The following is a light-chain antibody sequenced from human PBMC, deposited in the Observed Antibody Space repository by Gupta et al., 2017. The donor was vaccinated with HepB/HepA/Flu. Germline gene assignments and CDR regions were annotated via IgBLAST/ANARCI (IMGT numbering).Light chain of an antibody. CDR2: AAS. J-gene: IGKJ1*01. CDR1: QGISSY. CDR3: QQLNSYPQT. Sequence: DIPMTQSPSSLSASVGDRVTITFRASQGISSYLDWYQQKPGKAPNLLIYAASTLQSGVPSRFSGSGSGSEFTLTISSLQPEDFATYYCQQLNSYPQTFGQGTKVEIK. V-gene: IGKV1-9*01.